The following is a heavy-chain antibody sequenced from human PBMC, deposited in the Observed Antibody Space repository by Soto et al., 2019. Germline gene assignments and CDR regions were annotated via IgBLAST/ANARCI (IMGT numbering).Heavy chain of an antibody. D-gene: IGHD1-26*01. J-gene: IGHJ6*02. Sequence: EVQLVESGGGLVQPGGSLKLSCAVSGFTFSVSAIHWGRQASGQVLEWVGRIRSKADNYATAYGASVKGRFSISRDDSKNTAYLQMSSLNTEDTAVYYCARLAEWEYYDGMDVWGQGTTVTVSS. V-gene: IGHV3-73*02. CDR3: ARLAEWEYYDGMDV. CDR2: IRSKADNYAT. CDR1: GFTFSVSA.